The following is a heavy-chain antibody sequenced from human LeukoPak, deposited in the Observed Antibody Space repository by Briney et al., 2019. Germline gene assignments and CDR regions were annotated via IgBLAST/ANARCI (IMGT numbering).Heavy chain of an antibody. CDR1: RFTFSNYW. CDR3: AKWGPHCVGDYCPALDS. Sequence: GGSLRLSCVASRFTFSNYWMSWVRQAPGKGLEWVANINQDGSKKPYADSMKGRFTISRDNAKESLYLQLNSLRADDTAVYYCAKWGPHCVGDYCPALDSWGQGALVAVSS. CDR2: INQDGSKK. V-gene: IGHV3-7*01. D-gene: IGHD2-21*02. J-gene: IGHJ4*02.